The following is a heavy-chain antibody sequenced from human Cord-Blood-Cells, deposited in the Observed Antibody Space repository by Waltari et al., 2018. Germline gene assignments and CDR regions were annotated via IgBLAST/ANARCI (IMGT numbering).Heavy chain of an antibody. CDR1: GYSISSGYY. Sequence: QVQLQESGPGLVKPSETLSLTCAVSGYSISSGYYCGWIRQPPGQGLEWIGSIYHSGSTYYNPSLKSRVTISVDTSKNQFSLKLSSVTAADTAVYYCARGGYYDSSGYYDYWGQGTLVTVSS. CDR3: ARGGYYDSSGYYDY. V-gene: IGHV4-38-2*01. CDR2: IYHSGST. J-gene: IGHJ4*02. D-gene: IGHD3-22*01.